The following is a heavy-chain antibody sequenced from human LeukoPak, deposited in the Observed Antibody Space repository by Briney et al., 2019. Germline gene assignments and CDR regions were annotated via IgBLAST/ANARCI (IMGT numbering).Heavy chain of an antibody. CDR2: MYYSGNT. CDR1: GGSISSYC. J-gene: IGHJ6*04. Sequence: PSETLSLTCTVSGGSISSYCWSWVRQPPGKGLEWVGYMYYSGNTNYYPSLKSRVTISVDTSKNQFSLKLSSVTAADTAVYYCARDRVTMVRGVPSGMDVWGKGTTVTVSS. CDR3: ARDRVTMVRGVPSGMDV. V-gene: IGHV4-59*01. D-gene: IGHD3-10*01.